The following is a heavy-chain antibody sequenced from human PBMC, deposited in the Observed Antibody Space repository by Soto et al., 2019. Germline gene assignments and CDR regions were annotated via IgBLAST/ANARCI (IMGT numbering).Heavy chain of an antibody. CDR1: GFTFSSYA. D-gene: IGHD6-19*01. V-gene: IGHV3-23*01. CDR3: AKGIAVALYKWFEP. Sequence: EVQLLESGGGLVQPGGSLRLSCAASGFTFSSYAMSWVRQAPGKGLEWVSAISGSGGSTYYADSLKGRFTISRDNSKNTLDPQMNSLRAEDTAVYYCAKGIAVALYKWFEPWGQGTLVTVSS. CDR2: ISGSGGST. J-gene: IGHJ5*02.